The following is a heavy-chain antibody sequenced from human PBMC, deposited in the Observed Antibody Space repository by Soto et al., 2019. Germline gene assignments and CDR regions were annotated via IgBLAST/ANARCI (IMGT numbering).Heavy chain of an antibody. CDR3: ARDLVYYYGSGSLYYYYYGMDV. D-gene: IGHD3-10*01. Sequence: SETLSLTCTVSGGSISSGGYYWSWIRQHPGKGLEWIGYIYYSGSTYYNPSLKSRVTISVDTSKNQFSLKLSSVTAADTAVYYCARDLVYYYGSGSLYYYYYGMDVWGQGTTVT. J-gene: IGHJ6*02. V-gene: IGHV4-31*03. CDR2: IYYSGST. CDR1: GGSISSGGYY.